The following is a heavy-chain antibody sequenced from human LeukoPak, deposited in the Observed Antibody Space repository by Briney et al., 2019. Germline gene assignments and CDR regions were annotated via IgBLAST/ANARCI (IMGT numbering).Heavy chain of an antibody. CDR2: INAGNGNT. D-gene: IGHD3-16*02. CDR1: GYTFTSYA. J-gene: IGHJ4*02. CDR3: ARSIGDYVWGSYRYHPLDY. Sequence: ASVKVSCKASGYTFTSYAMHWVRQAPGQRLEWMGWINAGNGNTKYSQEFQGRVTITRDTSASTAYMELSSLRSEDMAVYYCARSIGDYVWGSYRYHPLDYWGQGTLVTVSS. V-gene: IGHV1-3*03.